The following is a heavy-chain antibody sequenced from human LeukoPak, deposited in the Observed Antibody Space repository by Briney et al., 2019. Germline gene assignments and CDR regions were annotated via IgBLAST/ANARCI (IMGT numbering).Heavy chain of an antibody. V-gene: IGHV4-34*01. CDR2: INYSGST. Sequence: SESLSLTCAVYGGSFSDYYWSWIRQPPGKGLEWVGEINYSGSTNYNPSSKSRVTISVDTSYNQFSFKPMSVTAADTAVYYCARGPGWQWLVRGFDYWGQGTLVTVSS. D-gene: IGHD6-19*01. J-gene: IGHJ4*02. CDR1: GGSFSDYY. CDR3: ARGPGWQWLVRGFDY.